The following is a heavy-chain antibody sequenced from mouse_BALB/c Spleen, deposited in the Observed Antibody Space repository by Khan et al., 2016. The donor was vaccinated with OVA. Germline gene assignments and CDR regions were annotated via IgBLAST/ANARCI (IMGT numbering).Heavy chain of an antibody. V-gene: IGHV5-6*01. Sequence: EVELVESGGDLVKPGGSLKLSCAASGFTFSSFGMSWIRQTPDKRLEWVATISSGGSYTYYPDSVKGRFTISRDNAKNTLYLQMSSLKSEDTAMYYWARQYSSSFFEYWGQGTTLTVSS. CDR1: GFTFSSFG. CDR2: ISSGGSYT. J-gene: IGHJ2*01. D-gene: IGHD1-1*01. CDR3: ARQYSSSFFEY.